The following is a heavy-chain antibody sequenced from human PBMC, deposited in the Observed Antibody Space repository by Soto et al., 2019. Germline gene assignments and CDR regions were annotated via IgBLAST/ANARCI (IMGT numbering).Heavy chain of an antibody. CDR2: INHSGST. Sequence: KPSETLSLTCAVYGGSFSGYYWSWIRQPPGKGLEWIGEINHSGSTNYNPSLKSRVTISVDTSKNQFSLKLSSVTAADTAVYYCASKKVYGSGSYYKQRVFDYWRQGTLVTVSS. CDR3: ASKKVYGSGSYYKQRVFDY. V-gene: IGHV4-34*01. CDR1: GGSFSGYY. D-gene: IGHD3-10*01. J-gene: IGHJ4*02.